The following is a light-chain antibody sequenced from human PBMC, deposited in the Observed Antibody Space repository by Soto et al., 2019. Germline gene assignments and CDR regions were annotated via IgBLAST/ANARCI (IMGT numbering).Light chain of an antibody. Sequence: QSVLTQPASVSGSPGQSISISCTGTSSDVGGYNCVSWYQQHPGRAPKLMIYEVRSRPSGVSNRFSGSKSGNTAFLTISGLQAEDEADYYCSSCTSISTLVFGGGTKVTVL. CDR2: EVR. CDR3: SSCTSISTLV. CDR1: SSDVGGYNC. V-gene: IGLV2-14*03. J-gene: IGLJ2*01.